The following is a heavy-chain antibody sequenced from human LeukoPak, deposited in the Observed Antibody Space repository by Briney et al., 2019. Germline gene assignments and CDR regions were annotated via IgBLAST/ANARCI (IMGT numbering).Heavy chain of an antibody. J-gene: IGHJ4*02. CDR1: GGSFSGYY. CDR3: ARGGIPFDH. V-gene: IGHV4-34*01. D-gene: IGHD1-26*01. CDR2: INHSGST. Sequence: PSETLSLTCAVYGGSFSGYYWSWIRQPPGKGLEWIGEINHSGSTNYNPSLKSRVTISVDTSKNQFSLKLSSVTAADTAVYYCARGGIPFDHWGQGTLVTVSS.